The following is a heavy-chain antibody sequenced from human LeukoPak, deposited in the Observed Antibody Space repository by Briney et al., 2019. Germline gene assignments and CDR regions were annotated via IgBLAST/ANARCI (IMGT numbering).Heavy chain of an antibody. CDR1: GYTFTGYY. CDR2: ISAYNGNT. CDR3: ARGGDRTPRYGMDV. D-gene: IGHD4-17*01. J-gene: IGHJ6*02. V-gene: IGHV1-18*04. Sequence: ASVKVSCKASGYTFTGYYIHWVRQAPGQGLEWMGWISAYNGNTNYAQKLQGRVTMTTDTSTSTAYMELRSLRSDDTAVYYCARGGDRTPRYGMDVWGQGTTVTVSS.